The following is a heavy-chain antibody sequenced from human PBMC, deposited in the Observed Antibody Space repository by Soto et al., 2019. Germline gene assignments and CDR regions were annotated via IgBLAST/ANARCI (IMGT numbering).Heavy chain of an antibody. V-gene: IGHV3-7*03. CDR3: AAYCSSITCTPFHGYA. D-gene: IGHD2-2*01. CDR2: IKKDESEQ. J-gene: IGHJ5*02. Sequence: DVQMVESGGGLVQPGGSLRLSCTASGFTFSDYWMSWVRHFPGRGLEWVANIKKDESEQYYVDSVKGRFTISRDNAKNSLYLQMDNLRAEDTAVYYCAAYCSSITCTPFHGYAWGRGTLVTVSS. CDR1: GFTFSDYW.